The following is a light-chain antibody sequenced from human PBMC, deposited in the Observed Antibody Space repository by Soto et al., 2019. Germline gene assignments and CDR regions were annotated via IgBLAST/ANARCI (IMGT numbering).Light chain of an antibody. CDR3: SSYRNGNSLDV. CDR1: SSDVGSYNF. CDR2: EVS. Sequence: QSALTQPASVSGSPGQSITISCTGTSSDVGSYNFVSWYQHYPGRAPKLMIYEVSNRPSGVSSRFFGSKSGNTASLTISGLQAKDEADYYCSSYRNGNSLDVFGTGTKLTVL. J-gene: IGLJ1*01. V-gene: IGLV2-14*01.